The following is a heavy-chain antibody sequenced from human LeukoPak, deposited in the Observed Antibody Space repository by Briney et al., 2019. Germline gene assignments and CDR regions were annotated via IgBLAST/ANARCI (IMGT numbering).Heavy chain of an antibody. CDR3: ARVGKAVLRYFDWPPPAGAPYYYGMDV. Sequence: ASVKVSCKASGYTFTGYYMHWVRQAPGQGLEWMGWINPNSGGTNYAQKFQGRVTMTRDTSISTGYMELSRLRSDDTAVYYCARVGKAVLRYFDWPPPAGAPYYYGMDVWGQGTTVTVSS. J-gene: IGHJ6*02. D-gene: IGHD3-9*01. CDR1: GYTFTGYY. CDR2: INPNSGGT. V-gene: IGHV1-2*02.